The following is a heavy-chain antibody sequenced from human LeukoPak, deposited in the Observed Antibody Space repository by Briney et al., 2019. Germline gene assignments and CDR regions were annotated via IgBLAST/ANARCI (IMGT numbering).Heavy chain of an antibody. V-gene: IGHV4-39*07. CDR2: LYYSGST. Sequence: PSETLSLTCTVSGGSISSSNYYWGWIRQPPGKGLEWIGSLYYSGSTNYNPSLKSRVTISVDTSKNQFSLKLSSVTAADTAVYYCARRGRQQLVPGYYYYYYMDVWGKGTTVTISS. J-gene: IGHJ6*03. D-gene: IGHD6-13*01. CDR1: GGSISSSNYY. CDR3: ARRGRQQLVPGYYYYYYMDV.